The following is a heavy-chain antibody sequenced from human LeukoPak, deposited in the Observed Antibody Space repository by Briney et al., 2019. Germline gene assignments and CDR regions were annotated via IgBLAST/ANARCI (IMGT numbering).Heavy chain of an antibody. CDR2: ISAYNGNT. J-gene: IGHJ4*02. CDR3: ARDNKGVIFGVPGY. V-gene: IGHV1-18*01. Sequence: ASVKVSCKASGYTFTSYGISWVRQAPGQGLEWMGWISAYNGNTNYAQKLQGRVTMTTDTSTSTAYMELRSLGSDDTAVYYCARDNKGVIFGVPGYWGQGTLVTVSS. D-gene: IGHD3-3*01. CDR1: GYTFTSYG.